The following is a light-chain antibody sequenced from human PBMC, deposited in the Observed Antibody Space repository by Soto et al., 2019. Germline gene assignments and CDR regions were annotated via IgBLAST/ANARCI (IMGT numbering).Light chain of an antibody. J-gene: IGKJ2*01. CDR3: QQRYNRYT. CDR1: QSISSY. V-gene: IGKV3-11*01. CDR2: DAS. Sequence: EIVLTQSPATLSLSPGERATLSCRASQSISSYLAWFQQKPGQAPRLLIYDASSRATGIPARLSGSGSRTDFALNISGVESEDAAAYYCQQRYNRYTFGQGTKVEI.